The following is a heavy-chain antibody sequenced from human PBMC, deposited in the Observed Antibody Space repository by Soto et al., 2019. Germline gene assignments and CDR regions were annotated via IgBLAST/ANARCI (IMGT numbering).Heavy chain of an antibody. CDR1: GVSLTSGTYY. CDR3: ASTEDFFDY. J-gene: IGHJ4*02. Sequence: SETLSLSCSVSGVSLTSGTYYRSWIRQHPGKGLEWIGYIFYSGSTDYNPSLKSRVNISVDTSKNQFSLKLSSVTAADTAVYYCASTEDFFDYWGQGTLVTVSS. CDR2: IFYSGST. V-gene: IGHV4-31*03.